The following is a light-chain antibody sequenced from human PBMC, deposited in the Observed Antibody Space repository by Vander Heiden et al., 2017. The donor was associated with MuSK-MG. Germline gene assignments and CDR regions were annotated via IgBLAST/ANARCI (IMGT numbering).Light chain of an antibody. CDR2: DYY. CDR1: RSHIGACFD. J-gene: IGLJ2*01. V-gene: IGLV1-40*01. CDR3: QSYDTCLRGV. Sequence: QSVLAQPPSVSVPPGQRGTISCTGSRSHIGACFDVHWSQQFPGTTRKRVMYDYYKRPSGVPERFSGSKSGSSASLLSSGLQAEDEADYYCQSYDTCLRGVFGGGTKVTVL.